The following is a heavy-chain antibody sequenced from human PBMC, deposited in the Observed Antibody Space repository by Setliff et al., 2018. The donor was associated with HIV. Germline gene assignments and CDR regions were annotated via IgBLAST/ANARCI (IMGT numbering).Heavy chain of an antibody. CDR3: ARAGYKGDFDY. J-gene: IGHJ4*02. V-gene: IGHV4-61*05. Sequence: SETLSLTCTVSGGSISSSSYYWGWIRQPPGKGLEWIGYIYYSGSTNYNPSLKSRVTISVDTSKNQFSLKLSSVTAADTAVYYCARAGYKGDFDYWGQGTLVTVSS. CDR1: GGSISSSSYY. CDR2: IYYSGST. D-gene: IGHD5-12*01.